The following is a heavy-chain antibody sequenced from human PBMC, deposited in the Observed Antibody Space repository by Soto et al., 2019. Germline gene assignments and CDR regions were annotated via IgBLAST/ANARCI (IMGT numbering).Heavy chain of an antibody. J-gene: IGHJ4*02. V-gene: IGHV4-31*03. CDR1: GGSISSGGYY. CDR2: IYYSGST. Sequence: PSETLSLTCTVSGGSISSGGYYWRWIRQHPGKGLEWIGYIYYSGSTYYNPSLKSRVTISVDTSKNQFSLKLSSVTAADTAVYYCARDGYYDSSGYFDYWGQGTLVTVSS. D-gene: IGHD3-22*01. CDR3: ARDGYYDSSGYFDY.